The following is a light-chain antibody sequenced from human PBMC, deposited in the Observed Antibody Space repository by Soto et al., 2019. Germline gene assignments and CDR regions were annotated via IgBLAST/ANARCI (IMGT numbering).Light chain of an antibody. Sequence: SYELTQPHSVSGSPGHTARITCSGDALPKQYAYWYQQKPGQAPVLVIYKDSERPSGIPERFSGSSSGTTVTLTFSGVQAEDEADYYCQSADSSGTFVVFGGGTKLTVL. J-gene: IGLJ2*01. CDR2: KDS. CDR3: QSADSSGTFVV. CDR1: ALPKQY. V-gene: IGLV3-25*03.